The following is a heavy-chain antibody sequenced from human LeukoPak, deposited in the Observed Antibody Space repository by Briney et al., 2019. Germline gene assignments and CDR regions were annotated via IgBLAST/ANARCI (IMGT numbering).Heavy chain of an antibody. D-gene: IGHD3-10*01. V-gene: IGHV1-18*01. J-gene: IGHJ4*02. Sequence: GASVKVSCKASGYTLTSYGISWVRQAPGQGLEGMGWISAYNGNTNYAQKLQGRVTMTTDTSTSTAYMELRSLRSDDTAVYYCARALRGGDYYGSGSPPGYWGQGTLVTVSS. CDR3: ARALRGGDYYGSGSPPGY. CDR1: GYTLTSYG. CDR2: ISAYNGNT.